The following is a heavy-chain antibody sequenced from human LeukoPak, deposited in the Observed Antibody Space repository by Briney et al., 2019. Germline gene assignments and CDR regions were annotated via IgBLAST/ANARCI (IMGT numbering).Heavy chain of an antibody. CDR3: AKHYYDNSGHRYGMDV. Sequence: GGSLRLSCAASGFTFSNYGLSWVRPAPGKGLEWVSTVSDSGGSTYYADNVKGRFTISRDNSKNTLYLQINTLRDEDTAVYYCAKHYYDNSGHRYGMDVWGQGTTVTVSS. D-gene: IGHD3-22*01. V-gene: IGHV3-23*01. J-gene: IGHJ6*02. CDR2: VSDSGGST. CDR1: GFTFSNYG.